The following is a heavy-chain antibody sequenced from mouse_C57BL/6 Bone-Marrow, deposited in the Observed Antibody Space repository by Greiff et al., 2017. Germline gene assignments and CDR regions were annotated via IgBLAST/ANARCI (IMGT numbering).Heavy chain of an antibody. CDR2: IYPRSGNT. CDR3: ARLFAY. CDR1: GYTFTSYG. Sequence: QVQLKESGAELARPGASVKLSCKASGYTFTSYGISWVKQRTGQGLEWIGEIYPRSGNTYYNEKFKGKDTLTADKSSSTAYMELRSLTSEDSAVYFCARLFAYWGQGTLVTVSA. J-gene: IGHJ3*01. V-gene: IGHV1-81*01.